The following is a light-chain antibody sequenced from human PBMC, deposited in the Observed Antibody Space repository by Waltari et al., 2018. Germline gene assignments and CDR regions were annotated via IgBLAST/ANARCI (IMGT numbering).Light chain of an antibody. J-gene: IGLJ2*01. CDR1: SSDVGSYNF. CDR2: EVT. V-gene: IGLV2-23*02. Sequence: QSALTQPASVSGSPGQSITISCTGTSSDVGSYNFVSWYQHHPGKAPKLIIYEVTKRPLGVSGRFSGSKSDNTASLTISGLQAEDEADYYCISYAGSSTFKFGGGTMLTVL. CDR3: ISYAGSSTFK.